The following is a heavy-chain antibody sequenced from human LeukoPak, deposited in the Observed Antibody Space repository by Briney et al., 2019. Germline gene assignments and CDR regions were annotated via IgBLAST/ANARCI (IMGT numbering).Heavy chain of an antibody. J-gene: IGHJ4*02. Sequence: PGGSLRLSCAASGFTFSSYGMHWVRQAPGKGLEWVSFIRYDGSNEYYADSVRGRFTISRDNSKNTLYLQMNSLRAEDTAVYYCARGLWFGELFPYGNDFDYWGQGTLVTVSS. CDR3: ARGLWFGELFPYGNDFDY. V-gene: IGHV3-30*02. CDR2: IRYDGSNE. CDR1: GFTFSSYG. D-gene: IGHD3-10*01.